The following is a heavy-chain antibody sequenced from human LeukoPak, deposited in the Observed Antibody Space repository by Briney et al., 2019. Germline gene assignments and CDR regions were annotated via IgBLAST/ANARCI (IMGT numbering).Heavy chain of an antibody. D-gene: IGHD2-8*01. Sequence: SETLSLTCSVSGGSITSGYWSWVRHPPGKGLEWIGYVSYSMDRNNKPSLRSRLSISLDTSRNDFSLQLTSVTAADTAVYYCVRLGYCDNGCCYFEHWGQGTLVTVS. CDR3: VRLGYCDNGCCYFEH. J-gene: IGHJ4*02. CDR2: VSYSMDR. V-gene: IGHV4-59*08. CDR1: GGSITSGY.